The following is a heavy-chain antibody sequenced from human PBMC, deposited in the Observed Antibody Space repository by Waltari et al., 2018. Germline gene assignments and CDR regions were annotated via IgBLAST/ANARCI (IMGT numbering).Heavy chain of an antibody. D-gene: IGHD3-22*01. J-gene: IGHJ4*02. V-gene: IGHV4-34*01. CDR3: ARGIRGVVTRGGFDY. Sequence: CAVYVGSFSGYYWSWIRQPPGKGLEWIGEINHSGSTNYNPSLKSRVTISVDTSKNQFSLKLSSVTAADTAVYYCARGIRGVVTRGGFDYWGQGTLVTVSS. CDR1: VGSFSGYY. CDR2: INHSGST.